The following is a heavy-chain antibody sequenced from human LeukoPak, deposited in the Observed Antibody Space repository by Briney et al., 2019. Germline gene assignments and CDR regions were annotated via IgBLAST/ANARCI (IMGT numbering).Heavy chain of an antibody. Sequence: HPGGSLRLSCAASGFRFSDYGMHWVRQAPGKGLEWLAFIPNDGSREHYADSVKGRCTISRDNSKNTLYLQLSSLRPEDTAVHYCARGGQTTMIAWHLDLWGRGTLVTVSS. CDR1: GFRFSDYG. D-gene: IGHD3-22*01. J-gene: IGHJ2*01. CDR3: ARGGQTTMIAWHLDL. V-gene: IGHV3-30*02. CDR2: IPNDGSRE.